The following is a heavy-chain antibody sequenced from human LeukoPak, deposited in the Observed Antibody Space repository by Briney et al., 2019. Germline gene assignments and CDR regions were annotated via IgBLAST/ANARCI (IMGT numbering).Heavy chain of an antibody. D-gene: IGHD3-22*01. CDR1: GFTFSSYA. CDR3: AKDEVVITTKTDY. CDR2: ISGSGGST. J-gene: IGHJ4*02. Sequence: GGSLRLSCAASGFTFSSYAMSWVRQAPGKGLEWVSAISGSGGSTYYADSVKGRFTISRDNSKNTLYLQTNSLRAEDTAVYYCAKDEVVITTKTDYWGQGTLVTVSS. V-gene: IGHV3-23*01.